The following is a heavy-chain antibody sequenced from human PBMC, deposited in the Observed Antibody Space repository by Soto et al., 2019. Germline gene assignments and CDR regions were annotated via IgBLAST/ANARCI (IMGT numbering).Heavy chain of an antibody. V-gene: IGHV3-30-3*01. CDR3: AGDSSGRNTFEY. Sequence: QVQLVESGGGVVQPGRSLRLSCAASGFTFSSYAMHWVRQAPGKGLEWVAVISYHGSNKYYADSVKGRFTISRDNSKNTLYLQMNSLSTEDTAAYYCAGDSSGRNTFEYWGQGTLVTVSS. CDR1: GFTFSSYA. CDR2: ISYHGSNK. D-gene: IGHD6-19*01. J-gene: IGHJ4*02.